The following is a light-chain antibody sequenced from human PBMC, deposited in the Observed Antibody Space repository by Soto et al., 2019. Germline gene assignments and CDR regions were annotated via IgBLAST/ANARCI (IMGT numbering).Light chain of an antibody. Sequence: LTQPPSVSAAPGQKVTISCSGSSSNIGGNSVSWYQQLPGTAPKLLIYDDNKRPSGIPDRFSGSKSGTSATLGITGFQTGDEADYYCGSWDSSLSAYVFGTGTKVTVL. V-gene: IGLV1-51*01. J-gene: IGLJ1*01. CDR2: DDN. CDR3: GSWDSSLSAYV. CDR1: SSNIGGNS.